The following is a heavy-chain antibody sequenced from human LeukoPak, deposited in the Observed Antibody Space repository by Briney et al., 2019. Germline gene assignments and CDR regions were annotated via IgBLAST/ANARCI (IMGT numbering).Heavy chain of an antibody. CDR1: GFPVSSNY. Sequence: GSLKVSCAASGFPVSSNYMSWVRQAPGKGLEWVSSIYSGGSTYYADSVKGRFTISRDSSKNTLYLQMSSLRAEDTAVYYCARGHNWNDRGAFDIWGQGTMVTVSS. CDR3: ARGHNWNDRGAFDI. CDR2: IYSGGST. J-gene: IGHJ3*02. D-gene: IGHD1-1*01. V-gene: IGHV3-53*01.